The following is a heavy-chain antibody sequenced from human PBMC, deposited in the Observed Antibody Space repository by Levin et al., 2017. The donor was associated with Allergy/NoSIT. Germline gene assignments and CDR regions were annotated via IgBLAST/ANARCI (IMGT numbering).Heavy chain of an antibody. V-gene: IGHV3-30*04. J-gene: IGHJ6*02. CDR2: ISYDGSNK. D-gene: IGHD3-10*01. Sequence: PGGSLRLSCAASGFTFSSYAMHWVRQAPGKGLEWVAVISYDGSNKYYADSVKGRFTISRDNSKNTLYLQMNSLRAEDTAVYYCARCRGFYYGSGRIRGYYYYGMDVWGQGTTVTVSS. CDR3: ARCRGFYYGSGRIRGYYYYGMDV. CDR1: GFTFSSYA.